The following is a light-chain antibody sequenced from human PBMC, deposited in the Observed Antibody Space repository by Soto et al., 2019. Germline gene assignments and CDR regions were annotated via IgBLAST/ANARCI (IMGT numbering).Light chain of an antibody. J-gene: IGLJ2*01. CDR2: DVS. CDR1: SSDVGGYNY. CDR3: SSYTSRSTV. Sequence: QSVLTQPASVSGSPGQSITISCTGTSSDVGGYNYVSWYQQHPGKAPKLMIYDVSNRPSGVSNRFSGSKSGNTASLTISGLQGEEEADYYCSSYTSRSTVFGGGTKLTGL. V-gene: IGLV2-14*01.